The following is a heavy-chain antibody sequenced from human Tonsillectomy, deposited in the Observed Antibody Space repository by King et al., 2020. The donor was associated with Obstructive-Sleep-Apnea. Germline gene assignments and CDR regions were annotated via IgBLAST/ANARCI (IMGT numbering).Heavy chain of an antibody. Sequence: TLKESGPALVKPTQTLTLTCTFSWFSLSTSGMCVSWIRQPPGKALELLARMDWGVDKYYRKSLKTRLTISNDNSKNQVVLTMTNMDPVDTATYYCARILCGTMLRAENYWGQGTLVTVSS. J-gene: IGHJ4*02. D-gene: IGHD3-10*01. CDR2: MDWGVDK. V-gene: IGHV2-70*11. CDR1: WFSLSTSGMC. CDR3: ARILCGTMLRAENY.